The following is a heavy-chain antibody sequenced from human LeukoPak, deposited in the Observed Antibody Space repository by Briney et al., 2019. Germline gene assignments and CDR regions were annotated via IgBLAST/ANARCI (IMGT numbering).Heavy chain of an antibody. CDR2: INTDGATT. D-gene: IGHD1-1*01. CDR3: ARDPWGYRAGVMDF. V-gene: IGHV3-74*01. J-gene: IGHJ4*02. Sequence: GGSLRLSCAASGXTFSSYWVHWVRQVSGKGLVWVSRINTDGATTTYADSVKGRFTISRDNAKNTLYLQMTSLGAEDTALYYCARDPWGYRAGVMDFWGLGTLVTVSS. CDR1: GXTFSSYW.